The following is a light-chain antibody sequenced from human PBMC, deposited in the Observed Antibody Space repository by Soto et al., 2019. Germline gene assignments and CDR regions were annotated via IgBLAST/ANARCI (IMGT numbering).Light chain of an antibody. CDR1: QSISTY. CDR2: AAS. CDR3: QHSFSKPST. Sequence: DIQMTQSPSSLSASVGDRVTITCRASQSISTYLNCYQQKPGQAPKFLIYAASYLQSGVPSRFSGSGSGTDFTLNIITLQPEDFATYYCQHSFSKPSTFGQGTQVDIE. V-gene: IGKV1-39*01. J-gene: IGKJ2*02.